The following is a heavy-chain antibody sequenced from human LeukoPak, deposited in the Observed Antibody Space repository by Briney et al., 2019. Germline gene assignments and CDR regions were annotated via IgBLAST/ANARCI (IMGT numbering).Heavy chain of an antibody. V-gene: IGHV5-51*01. Sequence: GESLKISCKGSGYTFTSYWFGWVRQMPGKGLEWMGIIYPGDSDTRYSPSFQGQVTISADRSTFTAYPQWNSLKASDTAMYYCTTRGLSTRWFDPWGQGTLVTVSS. J-gene: IGHJ5*02. D-gene: IGHD2-2*01. CDR3: TTRGLSTRWFDP. CDR1: GYTFTSYW. CDR2: IYPGDSDT.